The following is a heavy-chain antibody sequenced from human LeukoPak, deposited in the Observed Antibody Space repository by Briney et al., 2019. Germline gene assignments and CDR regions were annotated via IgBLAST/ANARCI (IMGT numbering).Heavy chain of an antibody. CDR2: VYYSGST. D-gene: IGHD2-15*01. V-gene: IGHV4-59*01. CDR1: GASISTYY. Sequence: SETLSLTCSVSGASISTYYWSWIRQPPGKGLEWIGYVYYSGSTGYNPSLKSRVTISVDTSKNHFSLNLSSVTAADTALYYCARFAATPPYYQYYYMDVWGKGTTVTISS. CDR3: ARFAATPPYYQYYYMDV. J-gene: IGHJ6*03.